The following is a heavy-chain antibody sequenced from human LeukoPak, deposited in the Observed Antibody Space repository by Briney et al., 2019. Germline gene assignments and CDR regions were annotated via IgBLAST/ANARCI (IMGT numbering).Heavy chain of an antibody. V-gene: IGHV4-59*01. D-gene: IGHD4-17*01. J-gene: IGHJ4*02. CDR2: IYYSGST. CDR3: AREGSTTVTTDY. CDR1: GGSISNYY. Sequence: PSETLSLTCTVSGGSISNYYWSWIRQPPGKGLEWIGYIYYSGSTNYNPSLKSRVTISVDTSKNQFSLKLSSVPAADTAVYYCAREGSTTVTTDYWGQGTLVTVSS.